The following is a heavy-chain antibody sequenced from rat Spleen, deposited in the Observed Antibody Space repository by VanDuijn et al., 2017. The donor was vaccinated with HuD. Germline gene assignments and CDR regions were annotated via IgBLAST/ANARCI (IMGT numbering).Heavy chain of an antibody. CDR2: IWGDGST. CDR3: AGMGAGRGY. CDR1: GFSLTSYN. J-gene: IGHJ2*01. Sequence: QVQLKESGPGLVQPSQTLSLTCTVSGFSLTSYNVHWVRQAPGKGLEWMGIIWGDGSTNYNSALKSRLSISRDTSKSQVFLTMNSLQTGETGVYDCAGMGAGRGYLGQGVMVTGSS. D-gene: IGHD5-1*01. V-gene: IGHV2-77*01.